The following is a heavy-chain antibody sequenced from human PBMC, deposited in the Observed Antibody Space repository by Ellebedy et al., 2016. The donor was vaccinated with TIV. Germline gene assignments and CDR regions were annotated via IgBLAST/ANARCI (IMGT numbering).Heavy chain of an antibody. V-gene: IGHV3-9*01. CDR3: AREEGYSSGWDEENWFDP. CDR1: GFTFSSYA. J-gene: IGHJ5*02. D-gene: IGHD6-19*01. CDR2: ISWNSGSI. Sequence: SLKISCAASGFTFSSYAMSWVRQAPGKGVEWVSGISWNSGSIGYADSVKGRFTISRDNAKNSLYLQMNSLRAEDTAVYYCAREEGYSSGWDEENWFDPWGQGTLVTVSS.